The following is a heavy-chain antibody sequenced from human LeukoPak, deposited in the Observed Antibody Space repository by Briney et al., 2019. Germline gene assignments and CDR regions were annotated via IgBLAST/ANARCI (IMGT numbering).Heavy chain of an antibody. CDR2: ISSNGGST. J-gene: IGHJ3*02. V-gene: IGHV3-64*01. CDR3: ARGQSSSWYSHVFDI. Sequence: GGSLRLSCAASGFTFSSCAMHWVRQAPGKGLEYVSAISSNGGSTHYVSSVEGRFTISIDNSKNTLYLQMGSLRAEDMAVYYCARGQSSSWYSHVFDIWGQGTMVTVSS. D-gene: IGHD6-13*01. CDR1: GFTFSSCA.